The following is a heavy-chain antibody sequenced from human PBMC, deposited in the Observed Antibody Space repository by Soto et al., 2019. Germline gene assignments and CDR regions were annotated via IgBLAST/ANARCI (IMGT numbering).Heavy chain of an antibody. Sequence: QVHLVEAGGGVVQPGRSLRLSCAASGFTFNDYVIHWVRQAAGKGLEWVSTMTNDGATEYYADSVKGRFTVSRDNSKSTLYLQMNSLRPEDTAVYYCARVRLSIAVNDALDVWGQGTTVTVSS. CDR3: ARVRLSIAVNDALDV. D-gene: IGHD3-3*02. V-gene: IGHV3-30*14. J-gene: IGHJ3*01. CDR1: GFTFNDYV. CDR2: MTNDGATE.